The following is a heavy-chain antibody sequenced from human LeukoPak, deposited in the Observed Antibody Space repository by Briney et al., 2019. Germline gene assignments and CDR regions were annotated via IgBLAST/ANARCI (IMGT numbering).Heavy chain of an antibody. D-gene: IGHD3-3*01. CDR1: GFTFSSYW. J-gene: IGHJ4*02. V-gene: IGHV3-7*01. Sequence: GGSLRLSRAASGFTFSSYWMSWVRQAPGKGLEWVANIKQDGSEKYYVDSVKGRFTISRDNAKNSLYLQMNSLRAEDTAVYYCARGDPFLPYYFDYWGQGTLVTVSS. CDR2: IKQDGSEK. CDR3: ARGDPFLPYYFDY.